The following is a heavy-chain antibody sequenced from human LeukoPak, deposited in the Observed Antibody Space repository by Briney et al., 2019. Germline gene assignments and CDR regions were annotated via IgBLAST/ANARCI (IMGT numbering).Heavy chain of an antibody. CDR2: INLRGST. J-gene: IGHJ5*02. CDR1: GGSFNDYY. Sequence: PSETLSLTCAVYGGSFNDYYWNWIRQPPGKGLEWIGEINLRGSTTYNPSLKSRVTISLDESKNQFSLKLSSVTAADTAVYYCARRHPMVRGAKNWFDPWGQGTLVTVSS. CDR3: ARRHPMVRGAKNWFDP. D-gene: IGHD3-10*01. V-gene: IGHV4-34*01.